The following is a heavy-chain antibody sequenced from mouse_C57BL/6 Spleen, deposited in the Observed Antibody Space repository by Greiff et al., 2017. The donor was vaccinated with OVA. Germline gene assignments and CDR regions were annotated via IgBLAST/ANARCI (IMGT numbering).Heavy chain of an antibody. D-gene: IGHD2-4*01. CDR3: ARDDDYDVWFAD. Sequence: EVHLVESGPGLVKPSQTVFLTCTVTGISITTGNYRWSWIRQFPGNKLEWIGYIYYSGTFTYTPSLTSRTTITRDTPKNQFYLEMNSLTAEDTATYYCARDDDYDVWFADWGQGTLVTVSA. CDR1: GISITTGNYR. CDR2: IYYSGTF. V-gene: IGHV3-5*01. J-gene: IGHJ3*01.